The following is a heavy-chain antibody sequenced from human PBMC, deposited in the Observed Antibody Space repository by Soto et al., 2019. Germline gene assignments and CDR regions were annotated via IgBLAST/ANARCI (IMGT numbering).Heavy chain of an antibody. CDR2: INPNGYTS. Sequence: QVLMVQSGAEVKKPGASIKVSCKSSGYTFNNYYIHWVRQAPGQGLEWMGIINPNGYTSTLSQKFQGRLTVTSDPSTSTVYMELGSLTSEDTAMYYCARDLHGAFTTMIYWGQGTLVTVSS. V-gene: IGHV1-46*02. CDR1: GYTFNNYY. CDR3: ARDLHGAFTTMIY. J-gene: IGHJ4*02. D-gene: IGHD3-22*01.